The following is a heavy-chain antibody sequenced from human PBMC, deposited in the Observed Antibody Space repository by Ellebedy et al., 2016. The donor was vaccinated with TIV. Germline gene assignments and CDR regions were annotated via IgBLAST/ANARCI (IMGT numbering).Heavy chain of an antibody. J-gene: IGHJ4*02. D-gene: IGHD3-10*01. CDR2: IWDDGSNK. CDR1: GFTFANYA. CDR3: VRGASMVRGLDY. Sequence: GESLKISCAASGFTFANYAMHWFRQAPGKGLEWVAVIWDDGSNKYYADSVKGRFTIYRDNSKNTLFLRMNSLRADDTAVYYCVRGASMVRGLDYWGQGTLVTVSS. V-gene: IGHV3-33*08.